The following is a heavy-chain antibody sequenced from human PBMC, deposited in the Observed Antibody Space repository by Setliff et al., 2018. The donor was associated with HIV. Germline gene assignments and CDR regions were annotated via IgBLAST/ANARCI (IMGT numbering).Heavy chain of an antibody. CDR2: VNPNSGAT. CDR1: GYTFTDYY. J-gene: IGHJ4*02. CDR3: ATSTSRFFWNGFYQGGFGSRNSHSFEN. V-gene: IGHV1-2*02. Sequence: GASVKVSCKASGYTFTDYYIHWVRQAPGQGLQWMGWVNPNSGATKYAQKFRDRVTLTGDTSISTASMELSSLKSDDTAMYYCATSTSRFFWNGFYQGGFGSRNSHSFENWGQGTLVTVPQ. D-gene: IGHD3-3*01.